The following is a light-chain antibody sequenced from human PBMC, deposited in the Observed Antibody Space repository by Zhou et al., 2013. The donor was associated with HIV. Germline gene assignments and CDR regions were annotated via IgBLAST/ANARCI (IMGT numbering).Light chain of an antibody. CDR2: EVS. Sequence: DIQMTQSPANLSASVGDRVTLTCRASRQIATSLAWYQQKPGTAPKLLISEVSTLQSGVPSRFSGSGSGTDFTLTISSLQPGDFATYYCHQFDSFPWTFGQGTKVEIK. CDR1: RQIATS. J-gene: IGKJ1*01. CDR3: HQFDSFPWT. V-gene: IGKV1-5*03.